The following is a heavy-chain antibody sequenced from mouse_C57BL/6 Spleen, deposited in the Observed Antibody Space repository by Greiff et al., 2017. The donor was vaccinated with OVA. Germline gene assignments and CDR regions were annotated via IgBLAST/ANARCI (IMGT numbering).Heavy chain of an antibody. V-gene: IGHV1-61*01. Sequence: VQLQQPGAELVRPGSSVKLSCKASGYTFTSYWMDWVKQRPGQGLEWIGNIHPSDSETHYNQKFKDKATLTVDKSSSTAYMQLSSLTSEDSAVYYWARGGPWFAYWGQGTLVTVSA. J-gene: IGHJ3*01. CDR1: GYTFTSYW. CDR3: ARGGPWFAY. CDR2: IHPSDSET.